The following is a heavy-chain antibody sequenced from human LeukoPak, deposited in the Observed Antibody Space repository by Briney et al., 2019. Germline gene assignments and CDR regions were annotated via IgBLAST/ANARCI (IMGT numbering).Heavy chain of an antibody. D-gene: IGHD4-17*01. V-gene: IGHV3-21*01. Sequence: GGSLRLSCAASGFTFSSYSMNWVRQAPGKGLEWVSSISSSSYIYYADSVKGRFTISRDNAKNSLYLQMNSLRAEDTAVYYCARAARGDNYYYYYYMDVWGKGTTVTVSS. CDR1: GFTFSSYS. CDR2: ISSSSYI. J-gene: IGHJ6*03. CDR3: ARAARGDNYYYYYYMDV.